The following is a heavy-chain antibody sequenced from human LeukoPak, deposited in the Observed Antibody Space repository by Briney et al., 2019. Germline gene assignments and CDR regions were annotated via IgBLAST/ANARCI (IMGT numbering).Heavy chain of an antibody. V-gene: IGHV1-18*01. CDR1: GYTFASYG. D-gene: IGHD2-21*02. CDR2: ISAYNGNI. Sequence: GASVKLSCKTSGYTFASYGINWVRQAPGQGLEWMGWISAYNGNINYAQKFQGRVTMTTDTSTSTVYLELRSLRSDDTAIYYCARAGGRVVTAIDAYWGQGTLVTVSS. J-gene: IGHJ4*02. CDR3: ARAGGRVVTAIDAY.